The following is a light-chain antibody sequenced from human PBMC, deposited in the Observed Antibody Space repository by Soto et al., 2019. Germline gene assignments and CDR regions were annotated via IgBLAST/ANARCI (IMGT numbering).Light chain of an antibody. CDR3: QQYGYSPIT. CDR2: GAY. Sequence: EIVLTQSPGTLSLSPGERATLSCRASQSVDNYLDWYQQKPGQAPRLLISGAYRRATGIQDRFSGAGSGTDFTLTISRLEPEDFALYYCQQYGYSPITFGQGTRLEIK. J-gene: IGKJ5*01. CDR1: QSVDNY. V-gene: IGKV3-20*01.